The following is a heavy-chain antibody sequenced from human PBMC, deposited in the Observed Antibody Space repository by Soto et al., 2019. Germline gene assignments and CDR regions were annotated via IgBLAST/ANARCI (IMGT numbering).Heavy chain of an antibody. CDR1: GGSFSGYY. J-gene: IGHJ5*02. D-gene: IGHD3-10*01. Sequence: PSETLSLTCAVYGGSFSGYYWSWIRQPPGKGLEWIGEVNHSGSTNYNPSLKSRVTISVDTSKNQFSLKLSSVTAADTAVYYCARGTAYYGSGSSNWFDPWGQGTLVTVSS. CDR2: VNHSGST. CDR3: ARGTAYYGSGSSNWFDP. V-gene: IGHV4-34*01.